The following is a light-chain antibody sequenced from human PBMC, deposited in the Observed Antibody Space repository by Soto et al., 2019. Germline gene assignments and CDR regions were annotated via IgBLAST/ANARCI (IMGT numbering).Light chain of an antibody. V-gene: IGKV3D-15*01. CDR1: QSVGSN. Sequence: ETVMTQSPATLSLFPGERATLSCRASQSVGSNLAWYQQKPGQAPRILIYGTSTRATGIPDRFSGSGSGTEFTLTISSRQSEDFAVYYCQQSNNWPPITFGQGTRLEI. CDR3: QQSNNWPPIT. J-gene: IGKJ5*01. CDR2: GTS.